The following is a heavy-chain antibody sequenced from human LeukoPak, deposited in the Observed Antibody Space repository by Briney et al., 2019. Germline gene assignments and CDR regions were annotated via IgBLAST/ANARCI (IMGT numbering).Heavy chain of an antibody. CDR1: GFTFSSYA. CDR2: ISGSGGST. D-gene: IGHD3-10*02. Sequence: PGGSLRLSCAASGFTFSSYAMSWVRQAPGKGLEWVSAISGSGGSTYYADSVKGRFTISRDNAKNSLYLQMNSLGAEDTAVYYCAELGITMIGGVWGKGTTVTISS. V-gene: IGHV3-23*01. J-gene: IGHJ6*04. CDR3: AELGITMIGGV.